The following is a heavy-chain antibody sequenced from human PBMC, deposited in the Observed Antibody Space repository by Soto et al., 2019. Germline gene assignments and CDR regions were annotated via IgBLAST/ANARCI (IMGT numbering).Heavy chain of an antibody. Sequence: QVHLQESGPRLVRPSGTLVLTCAVSGDSLSSDKWWTWVRQPPGKGLEWIGEISHRGSTNYSPSFKSRISLPVDTTKTQFALRLTSVTAADTAVYYCAAVPLTAGGVSGRFDPWGQGIKVTVSS. CDR2: ISHRGST. J-gene: IGHJ5*02. D-gene: IGHD2-21*02. V-gene: IGHV4-4*02. CDR3: AAVPLTAGGVSGRFDP. CDR1: GDSLSSDKW.